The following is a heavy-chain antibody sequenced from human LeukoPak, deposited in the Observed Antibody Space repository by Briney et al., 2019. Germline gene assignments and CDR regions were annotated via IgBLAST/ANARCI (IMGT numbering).Heavy chain of an antibody. V-gene: IGHV4-34*01. J-gene: IGHJ5*02. CDR1: GGSFSGYY. Sequence: SETLSLTCAVYGGSFSGYYWSWIRQPPGKGLEWIGEINHSGSTNYNPSLKSRVTISVDTSKNQFSLKLSSVTAADTAVYYCARDTSITIFGVAGWFDPWGQGTLVTVSS. CDR3: ARDTSITIFGVAGWFDP. D-gene: IGHD3-3*01. CDR2: INHSGST.